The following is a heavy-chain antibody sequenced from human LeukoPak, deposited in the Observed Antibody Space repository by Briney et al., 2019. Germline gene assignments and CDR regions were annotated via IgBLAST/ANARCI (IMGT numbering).Heavy chain of an antibody. CDR1: GGSISIYY. CDR3: AGAAVTPQGFDY. CDR2: IYYSGST. D-gene: IGHD6-19*01. V-gene: IGHV4-59*01. J-gene: IGHJ4*02. Sequence: PSETLSLTCTVSGGSISIYYWTWIRQAPGKGLEWIGYIYYSGSTNYNPSLKSRVTISVDTSKNQFSLKLSSVTAADTAVYYCAGAAVTPQGFDYWGQGTLVTVSS.